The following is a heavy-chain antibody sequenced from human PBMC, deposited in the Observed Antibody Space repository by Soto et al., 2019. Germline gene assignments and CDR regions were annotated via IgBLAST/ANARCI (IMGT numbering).Heavy chain of an antibody. J-gene: IGHJ6*02. Sequence: GGSLRLSCAASGFTFSSYGMHWVRQAPGKGLEWVAVISYDGSNKYYADSVKGRFTITRDTSASTAYMELSSLRSEDTAVYYCARVSQWELLEYYYYGMDVWGQGTTVTVSS. CDR2: ISYDGSNK. CDR1: GFTFSSYG. CDR3: ARVSQWELLEYYYYGMDV. D-gene: IGHD1-26*01. V-gene: IGHV3-30*03.